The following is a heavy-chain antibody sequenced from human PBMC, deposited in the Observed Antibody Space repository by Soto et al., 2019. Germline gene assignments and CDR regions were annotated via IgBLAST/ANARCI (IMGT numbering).Heavy chain of an antibody. V-gene: IGHV3-53*04. CDR3: ARTHQPLRYFDWSMDV. D-gene: IGHD3-9*01. CDR1: GFTVSSNY. J-gene: IGHJ6*02. Sequence: EVQLVESGGGLVQPGGSLRLSCAASGFTVSSNYMSWVRQAPGKGLEWVSVIYSGGSTYYADSVKGRFTISRHNSKNTLYLQMNSLRAEDTAVYYCARTHQPLRYFDWSMDVWGQGTTVTVSS. CDR2: IYSGGST.